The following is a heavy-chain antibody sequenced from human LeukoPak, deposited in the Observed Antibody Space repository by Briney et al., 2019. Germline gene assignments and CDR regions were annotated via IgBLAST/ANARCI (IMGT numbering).Heavy chain of an antibody. CDR2: ISYDGSNK. V-gene: IGHV3-30*04. CDR1: GFTFSSYA. CDR3: ARDDQPSSGWYAFDY. Sequence: PGGSLRLSCAASGFTFSSYAMHWVRQAPGKGLEWVAVISYDGSNKYYADSVKGRLTISRDNSKNTLYLQMNSLRAEDTAVYYCARDDQPSSGWYAFDYWGQGTLVTVSS. D-gene: IGHD6-19*01. J-gene: IGHJ4*02.